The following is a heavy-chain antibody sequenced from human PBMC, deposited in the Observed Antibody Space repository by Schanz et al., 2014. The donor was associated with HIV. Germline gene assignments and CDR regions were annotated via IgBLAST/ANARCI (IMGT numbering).Heavy chain of an antibody. CDR1: GFTVSNNY. CDR2: IYSGGNT. D-gene: IGHD4-17*01. Sequence: EVQLVESGGGLVQPGGSLRLSCAASGFTVSNNYMSWVRQAPGKGLECVSVIYSGGNTYYADSVKGRFTVSRDNSKNTLYLQMNSLRAEDTAMYYCARDRDDYGDYAYWGQGTLVTVSS. CDR3: ARDRDDYGDYAY. V-gene: IGHV3-53*01. J-gene: IGHJ4*02.